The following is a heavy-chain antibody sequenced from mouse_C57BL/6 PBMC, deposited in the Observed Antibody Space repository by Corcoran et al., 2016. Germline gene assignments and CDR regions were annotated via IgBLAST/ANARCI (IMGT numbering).Heavy chain of an antibody. CDR2: IYPGSGNT. CDR3: ARSLLSNLQGYSMDY. CDR1: GYSFTSYY. Sequence: QVQLQQSGPELVKPGASVKISCKASGYSFTSYYIHWVKQRPGQGLEWIGWIYPGSGNTKYNEKFKGKATLTADTSSSTAYMQLSSLTSEDSAVYYCARSLLSNLQGYSMDYWGQGTSVTVSS. J-gene: IGHJ4*01. V-gene: IGHV1-66*01.